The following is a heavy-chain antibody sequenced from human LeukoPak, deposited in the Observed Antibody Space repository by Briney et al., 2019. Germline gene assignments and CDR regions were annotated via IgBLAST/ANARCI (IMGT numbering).Heavy chain of an antibody. Sequence: GGSLRLSWTAAGFTVEDCAMHWVRQTPGQGLEWVGLIGGKGENTYYADSVRGRVTISRDTSKNSRYLQMNSLRTQDTAFYSCANGRRDNSIYGTFGSWGQGPPVPVSS. D-gene: IGHD3-3*01. CDR2: IGGKGENT. V-gene: IGHV3-43*02. CDR1: GFTVEDCA. CDR3: ANGRRDNSIYGTFGS. J-gene: IGHJ1*01.